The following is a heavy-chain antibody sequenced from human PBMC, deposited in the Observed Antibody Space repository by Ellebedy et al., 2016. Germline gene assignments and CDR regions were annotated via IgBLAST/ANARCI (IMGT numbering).Heavy chain of an antibody. V-gene: IGHV4-59*11. J-gene: IGHJ6*01. Sequence: SETLSLTCTVSGDSITSQYWSWIRQPPGKGLEWIGHIYYTGIANYSPSLKSRVTISMNTSKNQYSLKLSSVTAADTAVYFCARDSSRREGTTYFYVMDVWGQGTTVTVSS. CDR1: GDSITSQY. CDR3: ARDSSRREGTTYFYVMDV. D-gene: IGHD3-10*02. CDR2: IYYTGIA.